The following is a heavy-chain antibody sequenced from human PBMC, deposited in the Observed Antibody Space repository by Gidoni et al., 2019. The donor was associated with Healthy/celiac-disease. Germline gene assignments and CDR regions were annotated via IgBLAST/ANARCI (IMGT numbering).Heavy chain of an antibody. V-gene: IGHV4-39*01. CDR1: GGSISSSSYY. CDR2: IYYSGST. CDR3: ARLLGGSYSRVVDY. Sequence: QLQLQESGPGLVKPSETLSLTCTVSGGSISSSSYYWGWIRQPPGKGLEWIGSIYYSGSTYYNPSLKSRVTISVDTSKNQFSLKLSSVTAADTAVYYCARLLGGSYSRVVDYWGQGTLVTVSS. J-gene: IGHJ4*02. D-gene: IGHD1-26*01.